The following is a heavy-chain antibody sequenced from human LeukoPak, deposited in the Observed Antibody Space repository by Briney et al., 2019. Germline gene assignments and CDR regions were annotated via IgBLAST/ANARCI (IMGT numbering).Heavy chain of an antibody. J-gene: IGHJ4*02. CDR2: INPNSGGT. D-gene: IGHD2-15*01. CDR3: ARERRGYCSGGSCYSLDY. V-gene: IGHV1-2*04. Sequence: ASVKVSCKASGYSFTGYYIHWVRQAPGQGLEWMGWINPNSGGTNYAQKFQGWVTMTRDTSISTAYMELSRLRSDDTAVYYCARERRGYCSGGSCYSLDYWGQGTLVTVSS. CDR1: GYSFTGYY.